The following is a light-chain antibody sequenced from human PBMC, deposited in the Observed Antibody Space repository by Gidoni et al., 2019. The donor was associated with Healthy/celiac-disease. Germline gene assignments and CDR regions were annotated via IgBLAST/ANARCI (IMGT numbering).Light chain of an antibody. CDR3: QQYGSSPGT. J-gene: IGKJ3*01. CDR1: QSVSSSY. Sequence: EIVFTQSPGTLSLSPGERATLACRASQSVSSSYLAWYQQKPDQAPRLLLYGASSRAAGIPDRFSGSGSGTDFTLTISRLEPEDFAVYYCQQYGSSPGTFXPXTKVDIK. V-gene: IGKV3-20*01. CDR2: GAS.